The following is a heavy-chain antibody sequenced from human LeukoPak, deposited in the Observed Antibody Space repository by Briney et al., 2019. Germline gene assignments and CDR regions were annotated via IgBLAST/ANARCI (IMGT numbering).Heavy chain of an antibody. CDR2: ISYDGSNK. V-gene: IGHV3-30-3*01. CDR1: GFTFSSYA. Sequence: GGSLRLSCAASGFTFSSYAMHWVRQAPGKGLEGVAVISYDGSNKYYADSVKGRFTISRDNSKNTLYLQMNSLRAEDTAVYYCARGGTMIVVATGYWGQGTLVTVSS. CDR3: ARGGTMIVVATGY. D-gene: IGHD3-22*01. J-gene: IGHJ4*02.